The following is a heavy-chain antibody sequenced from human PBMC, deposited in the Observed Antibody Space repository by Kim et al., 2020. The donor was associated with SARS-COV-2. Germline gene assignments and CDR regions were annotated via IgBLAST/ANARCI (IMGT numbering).Heavy chain of an antibody. CDR2: FDPEDGET. CDR1: GYTLTELS. V-gene: IGHV1-24*01. Sequence: ASVKVSCKVSGYTLTELSMHWVRQAPGKGLEWMGGFDPEDGETIYAQKFQGRVTMTEDTSTDTAYMELSSLRSEDTAVYYCATGIAASGYYYYYGMDVWCQGTTVTVSS. D-gene: IGHD6-13*01. J-gene: IGHJ6*02. CDR3: ATGIAASGYYYYYGMDV.